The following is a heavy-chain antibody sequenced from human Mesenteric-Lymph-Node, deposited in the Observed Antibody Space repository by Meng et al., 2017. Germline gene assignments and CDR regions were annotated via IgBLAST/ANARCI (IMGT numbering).Heavy chain of an antibody. D-gene: IGHD4-17*01. CDR2: IYYSGST. J-gene: IGHJ4*02. V-gene: IGHV4-61*01. CDR3: ARVRSDYGDYNDY. CDR1: GGSVSSGSYY. Sequence: SETLSLTCTVSGGSVSSGSYYWSWIRQPPGKGLEWIGYIYYSGSTNYNPSLKSRVTISVDTSKNQFSLKLSSVTAADTAVYYCARVRSDYGDYNDYWGQGTLVTVSS.